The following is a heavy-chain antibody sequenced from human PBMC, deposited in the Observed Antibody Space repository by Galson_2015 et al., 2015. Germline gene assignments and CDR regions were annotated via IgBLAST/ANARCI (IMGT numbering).Heavy chain of an antibody. D-gene: IGHD3-16*01. CDR3: AKGYLRLGELGYYYYYYGMDV. V-gene: IGHV3-9*01. J-gene: IGHJ6*02. CDR1: GFTFDDYV. Sequence: SLRLSCAASGFTFDDYVMHWVRQAPGKGLEWVSGISWNSGSIGYADSVKGRFTISRDNAKNSLYLQMNSLRAEDTALYYCAKGYLRLGELGYYYYYYGMDVWGQGTTVTVSS. CDR2: ISWNSGSI.